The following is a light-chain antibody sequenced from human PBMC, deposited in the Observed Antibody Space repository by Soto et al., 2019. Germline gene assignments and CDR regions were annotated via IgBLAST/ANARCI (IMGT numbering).Light chain of an antibody. V-gene: IGKV3-15*01. J-gene: IGKJ2*01. CDR1: QSVASN. CDR2: AAS. Sequence: EIVMTQSPATLSVSPGEIATLSCSASQSVASNLAWYQQKPGQAPRLLIYAASTRPTGIPARFSGSGSGTEFSLSLSRVHCEEFLDYYCQKYNTWLLYTFGGGTKLEIK. CDR3: QKYNTWLLYT.